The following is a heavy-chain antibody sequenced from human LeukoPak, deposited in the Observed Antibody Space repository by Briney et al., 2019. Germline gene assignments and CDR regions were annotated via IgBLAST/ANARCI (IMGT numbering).Heavy chain of an antibody. CDR2: IYSGGST. V-gene: IGHV3-53*01. Sequence: GGSLRLSCAASGFTVSSNYMSWVRQAPGKGLEWVSVIYSGGSTYYADSVKGRFTISRDNSKNTLYLQMHSLRAEDTAVYYCASSTPGAFDIWGQGTMVTVSS. J-gene: IGHJ3*02. CDR3: ASSTPGAFDI. CDR1: GFTVSSNY.